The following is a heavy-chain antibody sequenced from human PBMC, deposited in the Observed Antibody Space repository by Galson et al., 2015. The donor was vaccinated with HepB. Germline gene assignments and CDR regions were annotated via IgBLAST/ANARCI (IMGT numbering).Heavy chain of an antibody. Sequence: SLRLSCAASGFTFSGFAMHWVRQAPGKGLEWVAVISYDTNNKYYADSVKGRFAISRDNSKSTLSLQMNSLRPEDTAVYYCTRNPIGPYDFDSWGQGTLVTVSS. CDR3: TRNPIGPYDFDS. CDR2: ISYDTNNK. D-gene: IGHD3-16*02. CDR1: GFTFSGFA. V-gene: IGHV3-30*09. J-gene: IGHJ4*02.